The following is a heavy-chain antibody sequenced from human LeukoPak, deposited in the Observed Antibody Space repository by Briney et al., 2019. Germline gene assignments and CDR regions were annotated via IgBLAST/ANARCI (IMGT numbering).Heavy chain of an antibody. D-gene: IGHD1-14*01. CDR3: ARAGPSVGMDV. J-gene: IGHJ6*02. CDR2: IWYDGSNK. CDR1: GFTFSSYA. V-gene: IGHV3-33*08. Sequence: GGSLRLSCAASGFTFSSYAMHWVRQAPGKGLEWVAVIWYDGSNKYYADSVKGQFTISRDNSKNTLYLQMNSLRAEDTAVYYCARAGPSVGMDVWGQGTTVTVSS.